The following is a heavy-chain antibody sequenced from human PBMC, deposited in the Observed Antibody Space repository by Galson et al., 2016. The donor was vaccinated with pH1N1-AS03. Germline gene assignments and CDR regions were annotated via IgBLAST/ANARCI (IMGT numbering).Heavy chain of an antibody. CDR2: IDWDDEK. CDR3: ARGVRTGVATLRTGWRHFDL. D-gene: IGHD3/OR15-3a*01. V-gene: IGHV2-70*11. J-gene: IGHJ2*01. CDR1: GCSLSTRRMG. Sequence: PALVKPTQTLIVSCSFSGCSLSTRRMGVSWIRQPPGKPLEWLASIDWDDEKYYITSVTTRLTISKEPPKNPVVLTLINVDPVDTGTYACARGVRTGVATLRTGWRHFDLWGRGTLVTVSS.